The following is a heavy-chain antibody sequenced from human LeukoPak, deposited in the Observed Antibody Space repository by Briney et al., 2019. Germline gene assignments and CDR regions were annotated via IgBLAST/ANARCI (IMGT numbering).Heavy chain of an antibody. Sequence: SETLSLTCTVSGGSISSGTYYWGWIRQPPGKGLEWIGSIYSSGSTYYNPSLKSRVTISVDTSKNQFSLKLTSVTAADTAVYFCARKRGIAAAGTFGPWGQGILVTVSS. J-gene: IGHJ5*02. CDR3: ARKRGIAAAGTFGP. CDR2: IYSSGST. V-gene: IGHV4-39*01. D-gene: IGHD6-13*01. CDR1: GGSISSGTYY.